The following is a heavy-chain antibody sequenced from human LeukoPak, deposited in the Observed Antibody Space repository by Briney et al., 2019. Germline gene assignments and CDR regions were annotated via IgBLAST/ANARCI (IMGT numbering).Heavy chain of an antibody. CDR1: GFTVSSNY. Sequence: GGSLRLSCAASGFTVSSNYMSWVRQAPGKGLEWVSVIYSGGSTYYADSVKGRFTISRDNSKNTLYLQMNSLRAEDTAVYYCARESRGFGELSMDVWGQGTTVTVSS. CDR2: IYSGGST. CDR3: ARESRGFGELSMDV. J-gene: IGHJ6*02. V-gene: IGHV3-66*01. D-gene: IGHD3-10*01.